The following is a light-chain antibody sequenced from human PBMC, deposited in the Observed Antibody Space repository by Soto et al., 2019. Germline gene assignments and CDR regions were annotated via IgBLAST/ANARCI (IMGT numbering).Light chain of an antibody. Sequence: DIQMTQSPSTLSASVGDRVTITCRASQSISSGLAWYKQKPGKAPKLLIYKASSLESGVPSRFSGSGSGTEFTRTISSLQPDDFATYYCQQYNSFQTFGKGTKVEIK. CDR1: QSISSG. CDR2: KAS. V-gene: IGKV1-5*03. CDR3: QQYNSFQT. J-gene: IGKJ1*01.